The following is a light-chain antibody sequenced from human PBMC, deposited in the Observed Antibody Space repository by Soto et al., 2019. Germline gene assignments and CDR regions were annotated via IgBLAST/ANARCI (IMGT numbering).Light chain of an antibody. CDR2: LNSDGSH. CDR1: SGHSSYA. CDR3: QTWGTGIQGV. V-gene: IGLV4-69*01. Sequence: QLVLTQSPSASASLGASVKLTCTLSSGHSSYAIAWHQQQPEKGPRYLMKLNSDGSHSKGDGIPDRFSGSRSGAERYLTISGLQSEDEADYYCQTWGTGIQGVFGGGTKLTVL. J-gene: IGLJ3*02.